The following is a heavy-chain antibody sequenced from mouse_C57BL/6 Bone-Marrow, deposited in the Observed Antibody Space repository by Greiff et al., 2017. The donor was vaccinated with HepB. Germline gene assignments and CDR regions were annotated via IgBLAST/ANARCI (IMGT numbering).Heavy chain of an antibody. D-gene: IGHD4-1*01. CDR1: GFNIKDYY. V-gene: IGHV14-4*01. Sequence: VQLKESGAELVRPGASVKLSCTASGFNIKDYYMHWVKQRPEQGLEWIGWIDPENGDTEYASKFQGKATITADTSSNTAYLQLSSLTSEDTAVYYCTTGLGRDFDYWGQGTTRTVSS. CDR2: IDPENGDT. J-gene: IGHJ2*01. CDR3: TTGLGRDFDY.